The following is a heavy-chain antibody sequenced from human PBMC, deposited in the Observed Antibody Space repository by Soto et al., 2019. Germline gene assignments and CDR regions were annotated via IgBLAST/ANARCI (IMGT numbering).Heavy chain of an antibody. Sequence: GGSLRLSCAASGFTFSSYAMSWVRQAPGRGLEWVSAISGSGGSTYYADSVKGRFTISRDNSKNTLYLQMNSLRAEDTAVYYYAKSLKRFLEWLYFDYWGQGTLVTVSS. CDR1: GFTFSSYA. V-gene: IGHV3-23*01. CDR3: AKSLKRFLEWLYFDY. CDR2: ISGSGGST. D-gene: IGHD3-3*01. J-gene: IGHJ4*02.